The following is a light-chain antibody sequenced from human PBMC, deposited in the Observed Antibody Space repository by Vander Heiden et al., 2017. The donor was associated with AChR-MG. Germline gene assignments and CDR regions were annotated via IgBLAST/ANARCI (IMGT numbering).Light chain of an antibody. J-gene: IGLJ3*02. CDR1: ALPKQY. Sequence: SYELTQPPSVSVSPGQTARITCSGDALPKQYAYWYQQKPGQAPVLVIYKDSERPSGIPERFSGSSSGTTVTLTISGVQAEDEADYYCQSADSSGTIKAWVFGGGTKLTVL. V-gene: IGLV3-25*03. CDR3: QSADSSGTIKAWV. CDR2: KDS.